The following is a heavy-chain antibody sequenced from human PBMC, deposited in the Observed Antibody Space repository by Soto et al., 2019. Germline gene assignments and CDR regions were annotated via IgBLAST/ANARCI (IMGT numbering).Heavy chain of an antibody. Sequence: EVQLVESGGGLVKPGGSLRLSCAASGFTFSSYSMNWVRQAPGKGLEGVSSISSSSSYIYYADSVKGRFTISRDNAMNSLYLQMNSLRAEDTAVYYCARDLYSSSARYFDYWGQGTLVTVSS. V-gene: IGHV3-21*01. CDR3: ARDLYSSSARYFDY. CDR2: ISSSSSYI. D-gene: IGHD6-6*01. J-gene: IGHJ4*02. CDR1: GFTFSSYS.